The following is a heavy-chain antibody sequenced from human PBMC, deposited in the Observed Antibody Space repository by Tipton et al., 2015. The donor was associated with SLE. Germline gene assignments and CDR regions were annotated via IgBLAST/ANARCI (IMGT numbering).Heavy chain of an antibody. CDR1: GASITTEGYS. CDR2: IFHTGST. J-gene: IGHJ5*02. CDR3: ARVDSTDWWSDP. V-gene: IGHV4-30-2*01. Sequence: TLSLTCVVSGASITTEGYSWSWLRQPPGKGLEWIGYIFHTGSTHYNPSLKTRVTISEDTSTNQFSLRLSSVTAADTAVYYCARVDSTDWWSDPWGQGTLVTVSS. D-gene: IGHD2-2*01.